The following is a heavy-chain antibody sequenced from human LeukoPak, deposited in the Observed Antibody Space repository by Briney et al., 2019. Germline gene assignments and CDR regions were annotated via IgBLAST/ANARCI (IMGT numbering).Heavy chain of an antibody. Sequence: GGSLRLSCAASGFTFSSNAMHWVRQAPGKGLEWVAVISHDGSNKYYADSVKGRFTISRDNSKNTLYLQMNSLRAEDTAVYYCAGEWSGGYQPTDYWGQGTLVTVSS. CDR1: GFTFSSNA. D-gene: IGHD3-10*01. CDR3: AGEWSGGYQPTDY. J-gene: IGHJ4*02. CDR2: ISHDGSNK. V-gene: IGHV3-30*04.